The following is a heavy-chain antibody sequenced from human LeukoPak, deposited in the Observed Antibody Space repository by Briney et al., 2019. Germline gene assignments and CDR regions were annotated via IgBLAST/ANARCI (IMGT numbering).Heavy chain of an antibody. CDR1: GGSISSNSYY. V-gene: IGHV4-39*02. CDR3: GGWDSAGFAY. Sequence: KPSETLSLTCTVTGGSISSNSYYWGWIRQPAGKGLEWIVCTYSSDSTNYNPTLTSPATISLDTSKNHFSLPRSSVTAADTPVCYFGGWDSAGFAYWGQGTLVTVSS. CDR2: TYSSDST. D-gene: IGHD1-26*01. J-gene: IGHJ4*02.